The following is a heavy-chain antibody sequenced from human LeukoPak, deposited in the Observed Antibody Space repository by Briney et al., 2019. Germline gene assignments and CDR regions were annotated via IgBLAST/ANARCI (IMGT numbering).Heavy chain of an antibody. V-gene: IGHV1-46*01. Sequence: ASVKVSCKASGYTFTSYYMHWVRQAPGQGLEWMGIINPSGGSTSYAQKFRGRVTMTRDTSTSTVYMELSSLRSEDTAVYYCARDSSGWYYFDYWGQGTLVTVSS. CDR2: INPSGGST. CDR3: ARDSSGWYYFDY. D-gene: IGHD6-19*01. J-gene: IGHJ4*02. CDR1: GYTFTSYY.